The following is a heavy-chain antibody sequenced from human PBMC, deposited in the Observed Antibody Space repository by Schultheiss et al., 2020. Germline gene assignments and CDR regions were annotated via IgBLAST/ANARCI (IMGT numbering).Heavy chain of an antibody. CDR3: AIGRIRSAWIQLWYGIDY. CDR1: GGSFSGYY. Sequence: SQTLSLTCAVYGGSFSGYYWSWIRQPPGKGLEWIGEINHSGSTNYNPSLKSRVTISVDTSKNQFSLKLSSVTAADTAVYYCAIGRIRSAWIQLWYGIDYWGQGRLVTVSS. CDR2: INHSGST. D-gene: IGHD5-18*01. V-gene: IGHV4-34*01. J-gene: IGHJ4*02.